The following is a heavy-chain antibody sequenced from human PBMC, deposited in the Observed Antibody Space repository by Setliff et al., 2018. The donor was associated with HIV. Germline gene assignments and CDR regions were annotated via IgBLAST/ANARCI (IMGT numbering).Heavy chain of an antibody. D-gene: IGHD3-22*01. Sequence: ASVKVSCKASGYTFPDYYIHWVQQAPGKGLEWMGRVDPEDGETTYAEKFQGRITITADTSTDTAYLELSSLRSEDSAFYYCTTPLDSSGYFGSDYFDYWGQGALVTVSS. CDR2: VDPEDGET. CDR1: GYTFPDYY. V-gene: IGHV1-69-2*01. CDR3: TTPLDSSGYFGSDYFDY. J-gene: IGHJ4*02.